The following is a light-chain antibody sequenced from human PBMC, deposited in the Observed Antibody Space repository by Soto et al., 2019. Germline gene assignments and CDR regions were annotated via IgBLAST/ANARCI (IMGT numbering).Light chain of an antibody. CDR3: QQDNNWPPK. Sequence: EIVMTHSPSTLSPSPCVTATLSFRASQSVSTNLAWYQQKPGQAPSLLIYGVSTRATGIPTRFSGSGSGRQFTLTISSLQSEDFAVYYCQQDNNWPPKFGQGTKVEIK. J-gene: IGKJ1*01. CDR2: GVS. V-gene: IGKV3-15*01. CDR1: QSVSTN.